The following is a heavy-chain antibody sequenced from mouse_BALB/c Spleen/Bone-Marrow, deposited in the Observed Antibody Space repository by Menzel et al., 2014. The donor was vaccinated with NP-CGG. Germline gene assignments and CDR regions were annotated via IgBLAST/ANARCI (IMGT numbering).Heavy chain of an antibody. D-gene: IGHD1-1*01. CDR1: GYTFTSYW. V-gene: IGHV1S127*01. Sequence: QVQLQQPGAELVKPGASVKMSCKASGYTFTSYWMHWVKQRPGQGLEWIGTIDPSDSYTSYNQKFKGKATLTVDTSSSTAYMQLSSLTSEDSAVYYCTRRDTTVERAWFAHWGQGTLVTVSA. J-gene: IGHJ3*01. CDR3: TRRDTTVERAWFAH. CDR2: IDPSDSYT.